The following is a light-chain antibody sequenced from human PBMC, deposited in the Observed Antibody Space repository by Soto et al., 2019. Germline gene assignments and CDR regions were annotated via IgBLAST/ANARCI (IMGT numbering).Light chain of an antibody. CDR1: SSDVGDYPY. V-gene: IGLV2-14*01. J-gene: IGLJ2*01. Sequence: HSVLTQPASVSGSPGQSITISCTGTSSDVGDYPYVSWYQQHPGEAPQLIISEVSDRPSRISNRFSGSKSGNTASLTISGLQAEDEADYYCSSYSTRTTLEVFGGGTKLTVL. CDR2: EVS. CDR3: SSYSTRTTLEV.